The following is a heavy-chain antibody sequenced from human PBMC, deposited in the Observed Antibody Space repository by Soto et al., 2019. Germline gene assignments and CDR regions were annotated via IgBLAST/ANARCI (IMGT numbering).Heavy chain of an antibody. CDR2: ISGSASST. V-gene: IGHV3-23*01. CDR3: AKDARDTFYYYYYYIDV. J-gene: IGHJ6*03. CDR1: GFTFTSYA. Sequence: GGSLRLSCAASGFTFTSYAMSWVRQTPGKGLGWVSAISGSASSTYYADSVKGRFTISRDNSKNTLYLQMNSLRAEDTAVYYCAKDARDTFYYYYYYIDVWGKGTTVTVSS.